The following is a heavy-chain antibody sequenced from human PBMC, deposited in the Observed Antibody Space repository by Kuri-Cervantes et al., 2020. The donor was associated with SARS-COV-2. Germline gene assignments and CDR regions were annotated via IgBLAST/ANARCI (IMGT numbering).Heavy chain of an antibody. CDR1: GYSISSGYY. CDR3: ASSGWDLTFDY. CDR2: IYHSGST. V-gene: IGHV4-38-2*01. Sequence: SETLSLTCAVSGYSISSGYYWGWIRQPPGKGLEWIGSIYHSGSTYYDPSLKSRVTISVDTSKNQFSLKLSSVTAADTAVYYCASSGWDLTFDYWGRGTLVTVSS. J-gene: IGHJ4*02. D-gene: IGHD6-19*01.